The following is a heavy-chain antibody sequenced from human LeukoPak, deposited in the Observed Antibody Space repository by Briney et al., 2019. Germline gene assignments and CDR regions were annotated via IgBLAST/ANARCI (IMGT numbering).Heavy chain of an antibody. CDR2: ISRSSTTI. Sequence: GGSLRLSCAASGFTFSSYSMNWVRQAPGKGLEWLSYISRSSTTIYNADSIKGRFTISRDNAKNSLYLQMNSLRYEDTAVYYCASGAVSYAFDIWGQGTMVTVSS. CDR1: GFTFSSYS. CDR3: ASGAVSYAFDI. J-gene: IGHJ3*02. V-gene: IGHV3-48*02. D-gene: IGHD4/OR15-4a*01.